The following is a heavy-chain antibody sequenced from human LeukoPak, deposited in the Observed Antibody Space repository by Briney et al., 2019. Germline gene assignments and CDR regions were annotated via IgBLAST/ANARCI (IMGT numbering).Heavy chain of an antibody. Sequence: PGGSLRLSCAASGFTFSSYGMHWVRQAPGEGLEWVSFIRDDGSDKHYADSVKGRFTVSRDNSKNTLYLQMNSLRAEDTAVYYCAKDLSGSYTDFDSWGQGTLVTVSS. CDR1: GFTFSSYG. J-gene: IGHJ4*02. CDR2: IRDDGSDK. V-gene: IGHV3-30*02. CDR3: AKDLSGSYTDFDS. D-gene: IGHD1-26*01.